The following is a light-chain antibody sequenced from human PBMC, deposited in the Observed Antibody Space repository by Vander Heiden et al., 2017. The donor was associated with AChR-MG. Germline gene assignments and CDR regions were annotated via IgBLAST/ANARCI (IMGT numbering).Light chain of an antibody. Sequence: EIVLTQSPVTLSLSPGQRATLSCRASQSVRTYLAWYQQRPGQAPRLLIHDASSRATGIPARFSGSGSGTDFTLTISSLEPEDFGTYFCQQRDHWPPTSGQGTKLEIK. V-gene: IGKV3-11*01. J-gene: IGKJ2*01. CDR1: QSVRTY. CDR3: QQRDHWPPT. CDR2: DAS.